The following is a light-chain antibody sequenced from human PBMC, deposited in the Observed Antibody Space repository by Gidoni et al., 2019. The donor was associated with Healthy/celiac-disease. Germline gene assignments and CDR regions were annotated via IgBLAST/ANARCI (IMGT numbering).Light chain of an antibody. CDR1: QSVSSY. Sequence: GERATLSCRASQSVSSYLAWYQQKPGQAPRLLIYDASNRATGIPARFSGSGSGTDFTLTISSLEPEDFAVYYCQQRSNWPPITFGQGTRLEIK. V-gene: IGKV3-11*01. J-gene: IGKJ5*01. CDR2: DAS. CDR3: QQRSNWPPIT.